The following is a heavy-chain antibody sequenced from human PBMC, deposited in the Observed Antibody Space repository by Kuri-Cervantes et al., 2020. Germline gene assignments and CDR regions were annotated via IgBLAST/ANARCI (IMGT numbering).Heavy chain of an antibody. CDR3: ARGVEGFLDYFNY. Sequence: SLKISCAASGFTFDDYAMHWVRQDPGKGLEWVPGISWNSGSIGYADSVKGRFTISRDNAKNSLYLQMNSLRAEDTAVYYCARGVEGFLDYFNYWGQGTLVTVSS. J-gene: IGHJ4*02. V-gene: IGHV3-9*01. CDR1: GFTFDDYA. CDR2: ISWNSGSI. D-gene: IGHD2-15*01.